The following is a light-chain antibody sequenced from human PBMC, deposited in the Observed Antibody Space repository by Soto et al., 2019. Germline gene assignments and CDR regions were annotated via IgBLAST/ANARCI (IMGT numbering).Light chain of an antibody. J-gene: IGLJ1*01. CDR2: NTS. CDR1: TGAVTSGHY. Sequence: QAVVTQEPSLTVSPGGTVTLTCGSSTGAVTSGHYPYWFQQKPGQAPRTLVYNTSDKHSWAPARFSGSLLGGKAALTLSGAQPEDEAEYYCQVWDSSSDLGVFGTGNKLTVL. V-gene: IGLV7-46*01. CDR3: QVWDSSSDLGV.